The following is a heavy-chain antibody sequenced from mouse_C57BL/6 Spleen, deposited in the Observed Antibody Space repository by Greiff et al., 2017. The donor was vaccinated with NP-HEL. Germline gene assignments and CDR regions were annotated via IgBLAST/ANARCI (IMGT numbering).Heavy chain of an antibody. Sequence: EVQRVESGPELVKPGASVKMSCKASGYTFTDYNMHWVKQSHGKSLEWIGYINPNNGGTSYNQKFKGKATLTVNKSSSTAYMELRSLTSEDSAVYYCAREGKIYGYDEGYFDYWGQGTTLTVSS. V-gene: IGHV1-22*01. CDR1: GYTFTDYN. D-gene: IGHD2-2*01. J-gene: IGHJ2*01. CDR3: AREGKIYGYDEGYFDY. CDR2: INPNNGGT.